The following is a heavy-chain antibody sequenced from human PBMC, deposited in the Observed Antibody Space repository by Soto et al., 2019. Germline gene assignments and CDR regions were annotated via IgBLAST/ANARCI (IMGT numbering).Heavy chain of an antibody. J-gene: IGHJ6*02. V-gene: IGHV1-24*01. CDR2: FDPEDGEA. CDR3: ATEMGITIFGVVTYGMDV. Sequence: GASVKVSCKVSGYTLTELSMHWVRQAPGKRLEWMGGFDPEDGEAIYAQKFQGRVTMTEDTSTDTAYMELSSLRSEDTAVYYCATEMGITIFGVVTYGMDVWGQGTTVTVSS. CDR1: GYTLTELS. D-gene: IGHD3-3*01.